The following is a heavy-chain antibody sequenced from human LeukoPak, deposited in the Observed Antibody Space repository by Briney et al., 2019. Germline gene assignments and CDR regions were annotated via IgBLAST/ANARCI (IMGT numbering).Heavy chain of an antibody. D-gene: IGHD1-26*01. V-gene: IGHV3-33*01. CDR3: ARDWGGSPLGWFDP. Sequence: GGSLRLSCAASGFTFSTYGMHWVRQAQGKGLEWVALTWYDGSNKNYADSVKGRFTISRDNSKNTLYLQMNSLRAEDTAVYYCARDWGGSPLGWFDPWGQGTLVTVSS. CDR2: TWYDGSNK. CDR1: GFTFSTYG. J-gene: IGHJ5*02.